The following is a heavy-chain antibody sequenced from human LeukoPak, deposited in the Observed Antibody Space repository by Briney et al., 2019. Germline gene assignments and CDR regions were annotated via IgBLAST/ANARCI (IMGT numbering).Heavy chain of an antibody. V-gene: IGHV3-23*01. J-gene: IGHJ4*02. D-gene: IGHD3-10*01. Sequence: PGGSLRLSCAASGFTFSSYAMSWVRQAPGKGLEWVSAISGSGGSTYYADSVKGRFTTSRDNSKNTLHLQMNSLRAEDTAVYYCAKDPLLWFDDYWVDYWGQGTLVTVSS. CDR3: AKDPLLWFDDYWVDY. CDR2: ISGSGGST. CDR1: GFTFSSYA.